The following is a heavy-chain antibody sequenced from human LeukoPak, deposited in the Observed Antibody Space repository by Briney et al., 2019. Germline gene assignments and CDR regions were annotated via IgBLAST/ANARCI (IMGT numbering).Heavy chain of an antibody. CDR2: ISSSGRT. CDR1: MFTVSSHS. D-gene: IGHD5-24*01. V-gene: IGHV3-53*01. CDR3: AREKADGDAFDI. Sequence: GGSLRLSCAASMFTVSSHSMTWVRQAPGKGLDWVSVISSSGRTYYGDSAKGRFTISTDNSKNTAYLQMNSLRVDDTAVYYCAREKADGDAFDIWGQGTMVTVSS. J-gene: IGHJ3*02.